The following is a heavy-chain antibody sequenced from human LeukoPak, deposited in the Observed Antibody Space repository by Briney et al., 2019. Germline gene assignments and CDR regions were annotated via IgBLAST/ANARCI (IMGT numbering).Heavy chain of an antibody. CDR3: ARHEGTVAYYFDY. CDR2: IYPGDPDT. D-gene: IGHD4-23*01. V-gene: IGHV5-51*01. Sequence: GESLKISCKASGYSFTSYWIGWVRQMPGKGLEWMGIIYPGDPDTRYSPSFQGQVTISAEKSISTAYLQWSSLKASDTAMYYCARHEGTVAYYFDYWGQGTLVTVSS. J-gene: IGHJ4*02. CDR1: GYSFTSYW.